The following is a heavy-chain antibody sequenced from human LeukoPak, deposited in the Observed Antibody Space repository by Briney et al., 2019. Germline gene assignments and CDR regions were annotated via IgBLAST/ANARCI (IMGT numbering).Heavy chain of an antibody. V-gene: IGHV3-48*04. Sequence: GGSLRLSCAASGFTFTSYNKNWVRQAPGEGLEWVSYISGSSSAIHYADSVKGRFTISRDNANNSLYLQMNSLRAEDTAVYYCARGCGSLSLGYWGQGTLVAVSS. CDR1: GFTFTSYN. CDR2: ISGSSSAI. J-gene: IGHJ4*02. CDR3: ARGCGSLSLGY. D-gene: IGHD1-26*01.